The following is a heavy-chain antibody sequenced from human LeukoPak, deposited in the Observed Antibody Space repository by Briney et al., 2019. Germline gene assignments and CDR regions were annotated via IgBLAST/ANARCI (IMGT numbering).Heavy chain of an antibody. Sequence: HPSETLSLTCTVSGGSISSSIYSWGWIRQPPGKGLEWIGSIYYSGSTYYNPSLKSRVTISVDTSKNQFSLKLSPVTAADTAVYYCARGGPAPRPDTGYYFYWGQGSLVTVSS. CDR3: ARGGPAPRPDTGYYFY. CDR1: GGSISSSIYS. V-gene: IGHV4-39*01. CDR2: IYYSGST. J-gene: IGHJ4*02. D-gene: IGHD3-9*01.